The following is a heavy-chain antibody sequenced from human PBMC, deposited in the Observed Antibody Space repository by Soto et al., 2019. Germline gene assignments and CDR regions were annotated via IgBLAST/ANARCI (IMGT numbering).Heavy chain of an antibody. D-gene: IGHD6-13*01. CDR1: GGSISSYY. CDR3: ERGRQQLVNHDAFDI. Sequence: SETLSLTCTVSGGSISSYYWSWIRQPPGKGLEWIGYIYYSGSTNYNPSLKSRVTISVDTSKNQFSLKLSSVTAADTAVYYCERGRQQLVNHDAFDIWGQGTMVTVS. CDR2: IYYSGST. V-gene: IGHV4-59*01. J-gene: IGHJ3*02.